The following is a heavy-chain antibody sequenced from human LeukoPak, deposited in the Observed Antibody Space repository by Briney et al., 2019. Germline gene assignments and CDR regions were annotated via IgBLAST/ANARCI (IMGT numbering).Heavy chain of an antibody. Sequence: GGSLRLSCAASGFTFSTYSMNWVRQAPGKGLEWVSSIGSHSTYIYYADSVKGRFTISRDNAKNSLYLQMNSLRAEDTAVYYCTRPGTVYWYFDLWGRGTLVTVSP. J-gene: IGHJ2*01. CDR2: IGSHSTYI. CDR3: TRPGTVYWYFDL. CDR1: GFTFSTYS. V-gene: IGHV3-21*01. D-gene: IGHD3-10*01.